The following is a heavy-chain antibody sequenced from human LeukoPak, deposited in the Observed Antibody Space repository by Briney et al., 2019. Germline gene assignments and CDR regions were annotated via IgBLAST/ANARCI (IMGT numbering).Heavy chain of an antibody. Sequence: GRSLRLACPASGSTLSSYAISWVSQPPGKGLGWVSAISGSGSSTYYAASVKGRFTISRDNSTNTLYLQMNSLRAADTAVYYCAKHPIAAAGVPFDYWVQGNRVTVSS. D-gene: IGHD6-13*01. V-gene: IGHV3-23*01. CDR1: GSTLSSYA. J-gene: IGHJ4*02. CDR2: ISGSGSST. CDR3: AKHPIAAAGVPFDY.